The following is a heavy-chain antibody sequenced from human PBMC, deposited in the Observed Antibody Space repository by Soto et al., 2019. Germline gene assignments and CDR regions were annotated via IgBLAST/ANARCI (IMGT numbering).Heavy chain of an antibody. Sequence: SETLSLTCTVSGGSISSSSYYWGWIRQPPGKGLEWIGSIYYSGSTYYNPSLKSRVTISVDTSKNQFSLKLSSVTAADTAVYYCGLSGYPYYYYMAVWGKGTTVTVSS. J-gene: IGHJ6*03. D-gene: IGHD3-3*01. CDR3: GLSGYPYYYYMAV. CDR1: GGSISSSSYY. CDR2: IYYSGST. V-gene: IGHV4-39*01.